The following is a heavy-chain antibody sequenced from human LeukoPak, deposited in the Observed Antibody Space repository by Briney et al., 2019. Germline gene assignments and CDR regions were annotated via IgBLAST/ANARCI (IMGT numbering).Heavy chain of an antibody. CDR1: GFTFSSYW. D-gene: IGHD5-18*01. V-gene: IGHV3-74*01. Sequence: GGSLRLSCAASGFTFSSYWMHWVRQAPGKGLVWVSRINSDGSSTDYADSVKGRFTISRDNAKNTLYLQMNSLRAEDTAVYYCARGYSYAYVDYWGQGTLVTVSS. CDR3: ARGYSYAYVDY. CDR2: INSDGSST. J-gene: IGHJ4*02.